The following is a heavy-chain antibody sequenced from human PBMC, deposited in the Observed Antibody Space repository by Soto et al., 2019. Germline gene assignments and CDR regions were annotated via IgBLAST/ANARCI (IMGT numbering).Heavy chain of an antibody. CDR2: IYYSGST. D-gene: IGHD1-1*01. Sequence: PSETLSLTCTVSGGSISSTTYYWGWIRQPPGKGLEWIASIYYSGSTYYNPSLKSRVTISVDTSKNQFSLKLSSVTAADTAVYYYCTKGTSAPPTPSWFDPWGQGTLVTVSS. CDR3: CTKGTSAPPTPSWFDP. J-gene: IGHJ5*02. CDR1: GGSISSTTYY. V-gene: IGHV4-39*01.